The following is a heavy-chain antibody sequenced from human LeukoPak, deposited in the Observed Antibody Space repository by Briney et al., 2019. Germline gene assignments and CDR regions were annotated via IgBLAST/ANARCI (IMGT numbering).Heavy chain of an antibody. V-gene: IGHV3-48*04. CDR3: ARGTYSRFKRSYSYFDY. D-gene: IGHD1-26*01. CDR2: ISSSSSTI. CDR1: GFTFSSYS. Sequence: GGSLRLSCAASGFTFSSYSMNWVRQAPGKGLEWVSYISSSSSTIYYADSVKGRFTISRDNAKNSLYLQMNSLRAKDTAVYYCARGTYSRFKRSYSYFDYWGRGTLVTVSS. J-gene: IGHJ4*02.